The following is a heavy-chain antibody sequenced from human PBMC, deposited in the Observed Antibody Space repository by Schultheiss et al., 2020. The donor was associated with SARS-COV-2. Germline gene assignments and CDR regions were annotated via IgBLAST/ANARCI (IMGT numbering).Heavy chain of an antibody. Sequence: SETLSLTCAVYGGSFSGYYWSWIRQPPGKGLEWIGEINHSGSTNYNPSLKSRVTISVDTSKNQFSLKLSSVTAADTAVYYCAGSTYYYDSSGPGDIWGQGTMVTVSS. V-gene: IGHV4-34*01. J-gene: IGHJ3*02. CDR3: AGSTYYYDSSGPGDI. D-gene: IGHD3-22*01. CDR2: INHSGST. CDR1: GGSFSGYY.